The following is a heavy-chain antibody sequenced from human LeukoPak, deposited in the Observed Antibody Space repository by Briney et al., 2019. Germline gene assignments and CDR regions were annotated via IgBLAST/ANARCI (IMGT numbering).Heavy chain of an antibody. V-gene: IGHV5-51*01. CDR3: ARQVDTSMGKDY. CDR1: GYTFINYW. CDR2: IYPSDSDT. J-gene: IGHJ4*02. Sequence: GESLKISCKGSGYTFINYWIGWVRQMPGKGLEWMGIIYPSDSDTRYSPSFRGQVTISADKSISTAYLQWSSLKASDTATYYCARQVDTSMGKDYWGQGTLVTVSS. D-gene: IGHD5-18*01.